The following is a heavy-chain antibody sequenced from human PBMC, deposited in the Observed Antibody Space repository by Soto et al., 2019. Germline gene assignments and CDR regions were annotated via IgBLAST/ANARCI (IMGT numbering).Heavy chain of an antibody. V-gene: IGHV3-53*01. CDR3: ARYDSSGYYWPYYYYGMDV. J-gene: IGHJ6*02. Sequence: PGGSLRLSCTTSGFTVSSSHMTWVRQAPGKGLEWVSVIYSGGSSYYAVSVQGRFTISRDNAKNSLYLQMNSLRAEDTAVYYCARYDSSGYYWPYYYYGMDVWGQATTVTVSS. CDR1: GFTVSSSH. CDR2: IYSGGSS. D-gene: IGHD3-22*01.